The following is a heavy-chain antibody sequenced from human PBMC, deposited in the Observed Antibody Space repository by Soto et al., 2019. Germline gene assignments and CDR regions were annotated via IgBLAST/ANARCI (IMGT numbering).Heavy chain of an antibody. CDR1: GFRLSDYG. CDR3: ARSYYLADAFDV. CDR2: ISAFNGTT. V-gene: IGHV1-18*01. J-gene: IGHJ3*01. Sequence: GASVKVSFKASGFRLSDYGFNWVRQAPGQGLEWMGWISAFNGTTETAQGRQDRVTMTTDSSTTTAHMDLTNLTTDDTAIYYCARSYYLADAFDVWGQGTMVTVSS. D-gene: IGHD3-16*01.